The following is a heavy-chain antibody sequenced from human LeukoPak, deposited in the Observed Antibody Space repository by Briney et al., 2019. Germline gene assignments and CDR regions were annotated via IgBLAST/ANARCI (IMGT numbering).Heavy chain of an antibody. CDR3: ARGYYGGAPDY. D-gene: IGHD3-3*01. J-gene: IGHJ4*02. V-gene: IGHV3-66*01. CDR2: MHSGGRT. CDR1: GFSFSNNY. Sequence: GGSLRLSCAASGFSFSNNYMNWVRQAPGKGLEWVSVMHSGGRTYYADSVKGRFTISRDNSKNTLFLQMNSLRAEDTAVYYCARGYYGGAPDYWGQGTVVTVSS.